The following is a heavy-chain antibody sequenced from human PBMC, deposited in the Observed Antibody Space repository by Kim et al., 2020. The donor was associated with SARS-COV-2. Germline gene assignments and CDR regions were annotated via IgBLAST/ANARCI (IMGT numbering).Heavy chain of an antibody. CDR2: IYYSGST. CDR1: GGSISSGDYY. D-gene: IGHD3-10*01. J-gene: IGHJ4*02. CDR3: ARQTEFGESPIDY. Sequence: SETLSLTCTVSGGSISSGDYYWSWIRQPPGKGLEWIGYIYYSGSTYYNPSLKSRVTISVDTSKNQFSLKLSSVTAADTAVYYCARQTEFGESPIDYWGRGTLVTVSS. V-gene: IGHV4-30-4*01.